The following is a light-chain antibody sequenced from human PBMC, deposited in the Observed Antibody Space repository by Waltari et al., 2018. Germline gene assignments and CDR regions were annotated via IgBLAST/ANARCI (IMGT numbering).Light chain of an antibody. V-gene: IGLV2-23*01. CDR2: DDN. Sequence: QSALTQPATVSGSPGHSITISCNGTIIDVVKYKLAFWYQQYPGKDPKVMIDDDNRRPSGVSYRFSGSKSGNTASLTISGVQAEDEADYDCCSYAGSYTWVFGGGTKLTVL. CDR1: IIDVVKYKL. CDR3: CSYAGSYTWV. J-gene: IGLJ3*02.